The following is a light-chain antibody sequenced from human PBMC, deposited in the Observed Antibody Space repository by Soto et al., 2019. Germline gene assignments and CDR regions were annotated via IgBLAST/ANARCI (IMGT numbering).Light chain of an antibody. J-gene: IGKJ1*01. V-gene: IGKV2-30*01. Sequence: DVVMTQSPLSLPVTLGQPASISCRSSQSLVYSDGNTYLNWFQQRPGQSPRRLIYKVSNRDSGVPDRFSGSGSVTDFTLKISRVEAEDVGVYYCMQGTHWPPVTFGQGTKVEIK. CDR3: MQGTHWPPVT. CDR1: QSLVYSDGNTY. CDR2: KVS.